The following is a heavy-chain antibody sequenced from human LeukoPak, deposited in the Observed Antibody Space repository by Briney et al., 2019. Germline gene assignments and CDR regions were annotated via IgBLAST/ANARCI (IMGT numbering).Heavy chain of an antibody. Sequence: ETLSLTCTVSGGSLNSYYWSWIRQPPGKGLEWVANIKQDGSEKYYVDSVKGRFTISRDNAKNSLNLQMNSLRAEDTAVYYCAREAYNWNIDVFDIWGQGTLVTVSS. J-gene: IGHJ3*02. CDR2: IKQDGSEK. CDR1: GGSLNSYY. CDR3: AREAYNWNIDVFDI. D-gene: IGHD1/OR15-1a*01. V-gene: IGHV3-7*01.